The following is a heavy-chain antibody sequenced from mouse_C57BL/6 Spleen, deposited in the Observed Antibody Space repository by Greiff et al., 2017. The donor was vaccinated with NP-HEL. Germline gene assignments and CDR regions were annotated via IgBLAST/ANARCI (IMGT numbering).Heavy chain of an antibody. CDR3: ARSPSDYDYFYAMDY. J-gene: IGHJ4*01. CDR1: GYTFTSYW. Sequence: QVQLQQPGAELVKPGASVKMSCKASGYTFTSYWITWVKQRPGQGLEWIGDIYPGSGSTNYNKKFKSKATLTVDTSSSTAYMQLSSLTSEDSAVYYCARSPSDYDYFYAMDYWGQGTSVTVSS. V-gene: IGHV1-55*01. CDR2: IYPGSGST. D-gene: IGHD2-4*01.